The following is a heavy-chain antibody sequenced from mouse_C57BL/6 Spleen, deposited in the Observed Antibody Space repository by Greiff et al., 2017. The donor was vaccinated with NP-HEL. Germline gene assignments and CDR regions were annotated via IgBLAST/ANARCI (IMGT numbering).Heavy chain of an antibody. V-gene: IGHV2-6-1*01. CDR1: GFSLTSYG. D-gene: IGHD2-1*01. Sequence: VQLQQSGPGLVAPSQSLSITCTVSGFSLTSYGVHWVRQPPGKGLEWLVVIWSDGSTTYNSALKSRLSISKDNSKSQVFLKMNSLQTDDTAMYYCARQWGNYVDYAMDYWGQGTSVTVSS. CDR3: ARQWGNYVDYAMDY. J-gene: IGHJ4*01. CDR2: IWSDGST.